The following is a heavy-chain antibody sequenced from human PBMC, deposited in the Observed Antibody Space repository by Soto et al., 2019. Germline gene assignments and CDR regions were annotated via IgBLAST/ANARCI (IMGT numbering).Heavy chain of an antibody. CDR3: ARPNDSSGYHDAFDI. CDR1: GGTXSSYA. CDR2: IIPIFGTA. J-gene: IGHJ3*02. D-gene: IGHD3-22*01. V-gene: IGHV1-69*06. Sequence: SXKVSFKASGGTXSSYAIRLVRQAPGQGLEWMGGIIPIFGTANYAQKFQGRVTITADKSTRTAYMELSSLRSEDTAVYYCARPNDSSGYHDAFDIWGQGTMATVSS.